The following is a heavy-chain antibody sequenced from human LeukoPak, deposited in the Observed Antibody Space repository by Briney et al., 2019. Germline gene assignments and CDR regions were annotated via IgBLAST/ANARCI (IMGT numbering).Heavy chain of an antibody. CDR2: INPNSGGT. J-gene: IGHJ4*02. CDR1: GYTFTGYD. CDR3: ARGPRYCSSTSCHRGPFFFDY. V-gene: IGHV1-2*02. D-gene: IGHD2-2*01. Sequence: ASVKVSCKASGYTFTGYDINWVRQATGQGLEWMGWINPNSGGTNYAQKFQGRVTMTRDTSISTAYMELSRLRSDDTAVYYCARGPRYCSSTSCHRGPFFFDYWGQGTLVTVSS.